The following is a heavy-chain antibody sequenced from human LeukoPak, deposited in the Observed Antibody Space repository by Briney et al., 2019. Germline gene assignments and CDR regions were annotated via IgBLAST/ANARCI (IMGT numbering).Heavy chain of an antibody. CDR2: IIPIFGTA. J-gene: IGHJ3*02. Sequence: SVKVSCKASGGTFSSYAISWVRQAPGQGLEWMGGIIPIFGTANYAQKFQGRVTITADESTSTAYMELSSLRSEDMAVYYCARASSGYYDDAFDIWGQGTMVTVSS. CDR3: ARASSGYYDDAFDI. CDR1: GGTFSSYA. V-gene: IGHV1-69*13. D-gene: IGHD3-22*01.